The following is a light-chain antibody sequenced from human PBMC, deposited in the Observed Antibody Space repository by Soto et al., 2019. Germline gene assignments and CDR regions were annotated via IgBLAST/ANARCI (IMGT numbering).Light chain of an antibody. Sequence: EIVMTQSPATLSVSPGERASLSCRASQSVGSNLAWYQQTAGQPPRLLISGASTRATGIPARFSGSGSGTEFTLTISSLQSEDFAVSSCQQYANWPYTFGQGNKLEIK. CDR3: QQYANWPYT. J-gene: IGKJ2*01. CDR1: QSVGSN. CDR2: GAS. V-gene: IGKV3-15*01.